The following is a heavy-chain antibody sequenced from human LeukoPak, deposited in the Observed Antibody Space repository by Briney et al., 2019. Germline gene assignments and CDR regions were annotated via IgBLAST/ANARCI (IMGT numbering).Heavy chain of an antibody. CDR1: GGSFSGYY. V-gene: IGHV4-34*01. J-gene: IGHJ4*02. CDR3: ARGRGAAAGDY. D-gene: IGHD6-13*01. CDR2: INRSGST. Sequence: SETLSLTCAVYGGSFSGYYWSWIRQPPGKGLEWIGEINRSGSTNYNPSLKSRVTISVDTSKNQFSLKLSSVTAADTAVYYCARGRGAAAGDYWGQGTLVTVSS.